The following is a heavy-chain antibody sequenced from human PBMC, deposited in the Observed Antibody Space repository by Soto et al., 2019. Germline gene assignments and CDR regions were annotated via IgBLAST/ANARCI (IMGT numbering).Heavy chain of an antibody. Sequence: ASVKVSCKASGYTFTKYALHWVRQAPGQRLEWMGWINAGNGNTKYSQKFQGRVTITRDTSASTSYMQLSSLRSEDTAVYYCAGGEGYCSGGTCYRWFDPWGQGTLVTVSS. CDR2: INAGNGNT. V-gene: IGHV1-3*01. CDR1: GYTFTKYA. D-gene: IGHD2-15*01. CDR3: AGGEGYCSGGTCYRWFDP. J-gene: IGHJ5*02.